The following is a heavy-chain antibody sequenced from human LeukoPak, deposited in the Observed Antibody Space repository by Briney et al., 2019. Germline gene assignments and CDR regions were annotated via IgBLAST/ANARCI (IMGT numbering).Heavy chain of an antibody. V-gene: IGHV3-30*02. CDR3: AKSTTVTQRGYFDY. CDR2: IWYDGSDK. J-gene: IGHJ4*02. D-gene: IGHD4-17*01. Sequence: GGSLRLSCSASGFTFRSYGMHWVRQAPGKGLEWVAVIWYDGSDKYYADSVKGRFTISRDNSKNTLYLQMNSLRAEDTAVYYCAKSTTVTQRGYFDYWGQGTLVTVSS. CDR1: GFTFRSYG.